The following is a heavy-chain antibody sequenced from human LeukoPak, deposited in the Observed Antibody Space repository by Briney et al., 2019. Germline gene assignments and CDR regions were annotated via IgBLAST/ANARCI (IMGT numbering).Heavy chain of an antibody. J-gene: IGHJ4*02. CDR1: GFTFSNYA. D-gene: IGHD3-16*01. Sequence: PGGSLRLSCAASGFTFSNYAMSWVRQAPGKGLEWVSAISGSGDNTYYADSVKGRFTISRDNSKNTLYLQMNSLKAEDTAIYYCAKAQSYGYSDYWGQGTLVAVSS. CDR3: AKAQSYGYSDY. CDR2: ISGSGDNT. V-gene: IGHV3-23*01.